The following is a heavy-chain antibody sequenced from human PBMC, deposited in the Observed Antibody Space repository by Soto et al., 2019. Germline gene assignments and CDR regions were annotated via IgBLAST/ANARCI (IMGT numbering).Heavy chain of an antibody. CDR3: ARHSRIGYGGYPIYYYYGMDV. V-gene: IGHV4-39*01. CDR2: IYYSGST. CDR1: GGSISSSSYY. D-gene: IGHD5-12*01. Sequence: QLQLQESSPGLVKPSETLSLTCPVSGGSISSSSYYWGWIRQPPGQGLDRIGSIYYSGSTYYNPSLKSLVTIAVDTSKTQFSLKLSSGTAADSAVYYCARHSRIGYGGYPIYYYYGMDVCGRGTTVTDSS. J-gene: IGHJ6*02.